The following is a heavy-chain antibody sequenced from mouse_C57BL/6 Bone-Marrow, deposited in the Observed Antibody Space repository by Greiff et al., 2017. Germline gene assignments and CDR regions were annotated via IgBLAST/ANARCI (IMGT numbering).Heavy chain of an antibody. CDR3: ARYDGYYVPYYYAMDY. CDR2: IWTGGGT. D-gene: IGHD2-3*01. CDR1: GFSLTSYA. J-gene: IGHJ4*01. V-gene: IGHV2-9-1*01. Sequence: VQLQESGPGLVAPSQSLSITCTVSGFSLTSYAISWVRQPPGKGLEWLGVIWTGGGTNYNSALKSRLSISKDNSKSQVFLKMNSLQTDDTARYXCARYDGYYVPYYYAMDYWGQGTSVTVSS.